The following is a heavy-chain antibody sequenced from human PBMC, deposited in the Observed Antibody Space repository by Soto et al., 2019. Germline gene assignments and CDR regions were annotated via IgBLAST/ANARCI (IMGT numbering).Heavy chain of an antibody. J-gene: IGHJ4*02. Sequence: GGSLRLSCAASGFTFSSYAMSWVRQAPGKGLEWVSAISCSGGSTYYADSVKGRFTISRDNSKNTLYLQMNSLRAEDTAVYYCAKDHGLLVVLTLFDYWGQGTLVTVSS. CDR3: AKDHGLLVVLTLFDY. V-gene: IGHV3-23*01. CDR2: ISCSGGST. D-gene: IGHD3-22*01. CDR1: GFTFSSYA.